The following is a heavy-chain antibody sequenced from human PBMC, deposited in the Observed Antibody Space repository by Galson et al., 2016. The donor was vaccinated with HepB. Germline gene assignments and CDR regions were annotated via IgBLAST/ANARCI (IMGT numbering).Heavy chain of an antibody. Sequence: SETLSLTCTVSGGSISRSTYYWGWVRQPPGKGLEWIGSIYYSGRTYYNPSLKSRVTISVDTSKKQFSMKVSSVTAADTAVFYCARGCPGGGDCQGGLDYWGQGILVTVSS. V-gene: IGHV4-39*07. J-gene: IGHJ4*02. CDR2: IYYSGRT. CDR3: ARGCPGGGDCQGGLDY. D-gene: IGHD2-21*02. CDR1: GGSISRSTYY.